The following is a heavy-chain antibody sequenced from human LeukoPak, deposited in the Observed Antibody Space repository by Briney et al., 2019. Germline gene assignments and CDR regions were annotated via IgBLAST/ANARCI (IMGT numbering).Heavy chain of an antibody. CDR3: ANNYGSGSAVNYYYYGMDV. CDR2: ISGSGGST. V-gene: IGHV3-23*01. D-gene: IGHD3-10*01. Sequence: GSLRLSCAASGFTFSSYAMSWVRQAPGKGLEWVSAISGSGGSTYYADSVKGRFTISRDNSKNTLYLQMNSLRAEDTAVYYCANNYGSGSAVNYYYYGMDVWGQGTTVTVSS. CDR1: GFTFSSYA. J-gene: IGHJ6*02.